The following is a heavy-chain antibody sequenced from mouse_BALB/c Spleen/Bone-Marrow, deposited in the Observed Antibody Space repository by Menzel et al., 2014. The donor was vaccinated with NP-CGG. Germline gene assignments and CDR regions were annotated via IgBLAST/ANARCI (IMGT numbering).Heavy chain of an antibody. CDR3: VRQNYDYAWFAY. D-gene: IGHD2-4*01. CDR1: GFTFNTYA. J-gene: IGHJ3*01. V-gene: IGHV10-1*02. Sequence: EVKLMESGGGLVQPKGPLKLSCAASGFTFNTYAMNWVRQAPGKGLEWVARIRSKSNNYATYYADSVKDRFTISRDDSQSMLYLQMNNLKTEDTAMYYCVRQNYDYAWFAYWGQGTLVTVSA. CDR2: IRSKSNNYAT.